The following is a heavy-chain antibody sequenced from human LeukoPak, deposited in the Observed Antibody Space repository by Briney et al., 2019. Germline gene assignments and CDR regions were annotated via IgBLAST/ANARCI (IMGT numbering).Heavy chain of an antibody. CDR1: GFTFSSYA. V-gene: IGHV3-64*01. Sequence: PGGSLRLSCAASGFTFSSYAMHWVRQAPGKGLEYVSAISSNGGSTYYANSVKGRFTISRDNSKNTLYLQMGSLRAEDMAVYYCARAYDYSGSYGAFDIWGQGTMVTVSS. CDR3: ARAYDYSGSYGAFDI. J-gene: IGHJ3*02. D-gene: IGHD1-26*01. CDR2: ISSNGGST.